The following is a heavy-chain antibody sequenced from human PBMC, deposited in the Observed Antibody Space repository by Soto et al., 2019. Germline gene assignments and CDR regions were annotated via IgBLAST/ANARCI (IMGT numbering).Heavy chain of an antibody. V-gene: IGHV4-4*07. D-gene: IGHD2-15*01. CDR2: IYTSGST. Sequence: XATLSLTCTVSGGSISSYDLSWIRQPAGKGLEWIGRIYTSGSTNYNPSLKSRVTMSVDTSKNQFSLKLSSVTAADTAVYYCARDDCSGGSCYSGDYWGQGTLVTVSS. CDR3: ARDDCSGGSCYSGDY. J-gene: IGHJ4*02. CDR1: GGSISSYD.